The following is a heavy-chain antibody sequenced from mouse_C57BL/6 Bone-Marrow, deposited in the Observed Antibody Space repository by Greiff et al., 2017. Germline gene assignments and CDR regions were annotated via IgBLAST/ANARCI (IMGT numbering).Heavy chain of an antibody. J-gene: IGHJ2*01. CDR3: ARREDDYGSFDY. CDR2: INPGSGGT. D-gene: IGHD1-1*01. CDR1: GYAFTNYL. V-gene: IGHV1-54*01. Sequence: VQLQQSGAELVRPGTSVKVSCKASGYAFTNYLIEWVKQRPGQGLEWIGVINPGSGGTNYNEKFKGKATLTADKSSSTATMQLSSLTSEDSAVYFCARREDDYGSFDYWGQGTTLTVSS.